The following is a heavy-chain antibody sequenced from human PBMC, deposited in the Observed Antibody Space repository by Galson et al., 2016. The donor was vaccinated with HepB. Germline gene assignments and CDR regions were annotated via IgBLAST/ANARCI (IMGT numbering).Heavy chain of an antibody. D-gene: IGHD3-10*01. CDR3: IRHLEFHKTGS. CDR2: VRTKGYSYAT. CDR1: GFMFSDSA. Sequence: SLRLSCAASGFMFSDSAIHWVRRASGKGLEWVGYVRTKGYSYATAYAASVRGRFTISRDDSKNTAFLQMNSLRTEDTAVYYCIRHLEFHKTGSWGQGALVVVSS. V-gene: IGHV3-73*01. J-gene: IGHJ5*02.